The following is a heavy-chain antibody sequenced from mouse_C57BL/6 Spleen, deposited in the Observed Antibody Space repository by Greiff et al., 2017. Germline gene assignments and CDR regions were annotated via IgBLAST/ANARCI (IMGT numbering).Heavy chain of an antibody. V-gene: IGHV1-50*01. D-gene: IGHD1-1*01. CDR1: GYTFTSYW. J-gene: IGHJ2*01. CDR2: IDPSDSYT. Sequence: QVQLQQPGAELVKPGASVKLSCKASGYTFTSYWMQWVKQRPGQGLEWIGEIDPSDSYTNYNQKFKGKATLTVDTSSSTAYMQLSSLTSEDSAVYSCARKGVTTVVDDYWGQGTTLTVSS. CDR3: ARKGVTTVVDDY.